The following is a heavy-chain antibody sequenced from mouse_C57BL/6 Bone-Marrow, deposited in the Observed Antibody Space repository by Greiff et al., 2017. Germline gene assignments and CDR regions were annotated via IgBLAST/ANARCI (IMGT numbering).Heavy chain of an antibody. V-gene: IGHV1-59*01. D-gene: IGHD1-1*01. J-gene: IGHJ3*01. CDR3: ARRDYYGSAWFAY. CDR2: IDPSDSYT. Sequence: QVQLQQPGAELVRPGTSVKLSCKASGYTFTSYWMHWVKQRPGQGLEWIGVIDPSDSYTNYNQKFKGKATLTVDTSSSTAYMQLSSLTSEDSAVYYCARRDYYGSAWFAYWVQGTLVTVSA. CDR1: GYTFTSYW.